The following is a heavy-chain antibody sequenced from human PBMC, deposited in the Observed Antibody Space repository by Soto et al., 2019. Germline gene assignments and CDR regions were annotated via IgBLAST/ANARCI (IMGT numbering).Heavy chain of an antibody. CDR2: ISGSGTNT. D-gene: IGHD3-22*01. J-gene: IGHJ4*02. CDR1: GITFSNFV. CDR3: AKWGDFDHSYSSGDHYFDS. Sequence: EAVLQESGGTLIRPGGSRRLSCVASGITFSNFVMSWVRQAPGKGPEWVSSISGSGTNTYYSDSVKGRFTISRDNYKDTLYLDIRNPRAEDTALYYCAKWGDFDHSYSSGDHYFDSWGQGTLVTVSS. V-gene: IGHV3-23*01.